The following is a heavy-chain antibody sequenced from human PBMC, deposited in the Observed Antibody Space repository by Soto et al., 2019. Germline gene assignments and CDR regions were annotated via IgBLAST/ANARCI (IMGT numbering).Heavy chain of an antibody. V-gene: IGHV3-23*01. J-gene: IGHJ4*02. CDR3: VRDRFYSFDQ. CDR2: ISGSGGTT. D-gene: IGHD3-3*01. CDR1: GFTFSSYA. Sequence: GGSLRLSCAASGFTFSSYAMSWVRQAPGKGLDWVSAISGSGGTTYYADSVKGRFTISRDNAKNSLYLQMNRLTDEDTAVYYCVRDRFYSFDQWGQGTLVTVSS.